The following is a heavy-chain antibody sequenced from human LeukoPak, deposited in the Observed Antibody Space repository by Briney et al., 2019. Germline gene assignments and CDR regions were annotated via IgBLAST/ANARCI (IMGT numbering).Heavy chain of an antibody. CDR2: ISGSGGST. J-gene: IGHJ4*02. Sequence: PGGSLRLSCAASGFTFSSYAMSWVRQAPGKGLEWVSAISGSGGSTYYADSVKGRFTISRDNSKNTLYLQMYSLRAEDTAIYYCAKAPPYTKYFDYWGQGTLLTVSS. D-gene: IGHD1-1*01. CDR3: AKAPPYTKYFDY. V-gene: IGHV3-23*01. CDR1: GFTFSSYA.